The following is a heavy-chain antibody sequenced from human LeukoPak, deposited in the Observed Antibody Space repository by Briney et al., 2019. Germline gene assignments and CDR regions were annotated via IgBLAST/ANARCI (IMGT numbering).Heavy chain of an antibody. CDR3: ARDNTPYYYYYYMDV. CDR2: ISAYNGNT. Sequence: ASVKVSCKASGYTFTSYGISWVRQAPGQGLEWMGWISAYNGNTNYAQKLQGRVTMTTGTSTSTAYMELRSLRSDDTAVYYCARDNTPYYYYYYMDVWGKGTTVTVSS. J-gene: IGHJ6*03. CDR1: GYTFTSYG. V-gene: IGHV1-18*01. D-gene: IGHD2-2*02.